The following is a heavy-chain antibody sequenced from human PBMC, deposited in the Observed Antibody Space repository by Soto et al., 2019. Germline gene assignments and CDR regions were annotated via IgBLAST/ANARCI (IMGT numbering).Heavy chain of an antibody. CDR1: GGTFSSYA. CDR3: AREGRYDYSTANWFDP. CDR2: IIPIFGTA. J-gene: IGHJ5*02. D-gene: IGHD4-4*01. Sequence: QVQLVQSRAEVKKPGSSVKVSCKASGGTFSSYAIIWVRQAPGQGLEWMGGIIPIFGTANYAQKFQGRVTITADESTSTAYMELSSLRSEDTAVYYCAREGRYDYSTANWFDPWGQGTLVTVSS. V-gene: IGHV1-69*01.